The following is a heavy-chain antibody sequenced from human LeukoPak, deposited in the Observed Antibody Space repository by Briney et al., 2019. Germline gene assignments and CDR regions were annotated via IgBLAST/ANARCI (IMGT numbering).Heavy chain of an antibody. D-gene: IGHD6-19*01. J-gene: IGHJ4*02. CDR1: GDSISIGYY. Sequence: SETLSLTCNVSGDSISIGYYWGWIRQPPGKGLEWIGLIHHSESTYYNPSLKSRITISVDTSKNQFSLRLNSVTAADTAVYYCVREMQGLVNIYFDYWGQGTLVTVSS. V-gene: IGHV4-38-2*02. CDR2: IHHSEST. CDR3: VREMQGLVNIYFDY.